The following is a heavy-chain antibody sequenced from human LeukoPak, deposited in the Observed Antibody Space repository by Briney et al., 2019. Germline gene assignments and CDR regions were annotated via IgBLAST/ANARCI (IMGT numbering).Heavy chain of an antibody. V-gene: IGHV4-31*03. J-gene: IGHJ3*02. D-gene: IGHD2-2*01. Sequence: PSETLSLTCTVSGGSISSGGYYWSWTRQHPGKGLEWMGYIYYSGSTYYNPSLKSRVTISVDTSKNQFSLKLSSVTAADPAVYYCARGYCSSASCYAWNAFDIWGQGTMVTVSS. CDR2: IYYSGST. CDR3: ARGYCSSASCYAWNAFDI. CDR1: GGSISSGGYY.